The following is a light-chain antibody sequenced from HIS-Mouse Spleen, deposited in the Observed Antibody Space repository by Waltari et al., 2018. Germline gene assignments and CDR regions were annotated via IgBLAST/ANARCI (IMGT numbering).Light chain of an antibody. CDR2: DVS. J-gene: IGLJ2*01. V-gene: IGLV2-11*01. CDR3: CSYAGSYTFEVV. CDR1: SSDVGCSHS. Sequence: QSALTQPRPVSGSPGQSVTISCPGTSSDVGCSHSFSWYQQHPGKAPKPMIYDVSKRPSGVPDRFSGSKSGNTASLTISGLQAEDEADYYCCSYAGSYTFEVVFGGGTKLTVL.